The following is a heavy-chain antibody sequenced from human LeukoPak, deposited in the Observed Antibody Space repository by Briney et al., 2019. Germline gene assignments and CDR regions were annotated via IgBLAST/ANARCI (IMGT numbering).Heavy chain of an antibody. CDR2: IYHSAST. J-gene: IGHJ4*02. CDR1: GGSISSSNG. D-gene: IGHD3-22*01. Sequence: SGTLSLTCAVSGGSISSSNGWSWVRQPPGKGLEWVSQIYHSASTNYNPSLTSPVTISVDKYKNQFCLKMSSVTAAATAVYYCARGPMIVTGGYFDYWGQGILVTVSS. CDR3: ARGPMIVTGGYFDY. V-gene: IGHV4-4*02.